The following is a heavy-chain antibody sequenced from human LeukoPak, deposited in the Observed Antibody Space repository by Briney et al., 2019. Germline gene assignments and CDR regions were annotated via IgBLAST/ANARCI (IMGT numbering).Heavy chain of an antibody. V-gene: IGHV4-34*01. CDR2: INHSGST. Sequence: SETLSLTCAVYGGSFSGYYWSWIRQPPGKGLEWIGEINHSGSTNYNPSLKSRVTISVDTSKNQFSLKLSSVTAADTAVCYCAVDYGDYGAFDIWGQGTMVTVSS. CDR1: GGSFSGYY. CDR3: AVDYGDYGAFDI. D-gene: IGHD4-17*01. J-gene: IGHJ3*02.